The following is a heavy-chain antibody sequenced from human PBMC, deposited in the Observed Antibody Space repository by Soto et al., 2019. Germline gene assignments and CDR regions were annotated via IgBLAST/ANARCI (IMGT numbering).Heavy chain of an antibody. CDR3: ARDQAGTSDYYYYAVDV. J-gene: IGHJ6*02. D-gene: IGHD2-2*01. CDR1: GFTFSNYY. Sequence: GGSLRLSCAASGFTFSNYYMSWIRQAPGKELECISYISDTSDYTNYADSVKGRFTISRDNAKKSLYLQMNSLRVEDTAVYYCARDQAGTSDYYYYAVDVWGQGTTVTVSS. V-gene: IGHV3-11*06. CDR2: ISDTSDYT.